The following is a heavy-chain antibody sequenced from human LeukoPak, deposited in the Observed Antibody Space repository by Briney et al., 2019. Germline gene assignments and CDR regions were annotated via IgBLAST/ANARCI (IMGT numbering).Heavy chain of an antibody. Sequence: ASVKVSCKASGYTFTSYGISWARQAPGQGLEWMGWISAYNGNTNYAQKLQGRVTMTTDTSTSTAYMELRSLRSDDTAVYYCAREWRYCSSTSCIDYWGQGTLVTVSS. CDR3: AREWRYCSSTSCIDY. CDR1: GYTFTSYG. CDR2: ISAYNGNT. D-gene: IGHD2-2*01. V-gene: IGHV1-18*04. J-gene: IGHJ4*02.